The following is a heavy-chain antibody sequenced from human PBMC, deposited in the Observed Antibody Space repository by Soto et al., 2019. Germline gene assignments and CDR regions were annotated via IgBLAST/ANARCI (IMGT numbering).Heavy chain of an antibody. CDR2: IYPGDSDT. CDR3: ARGIGYCTNGVCHTRGRNWFDP. Sequence: PGESLKISCKGSGYSFTSYWIGWVRQMPGKGLEWMGIIYPGDSDTRYSPSFQGQVTISADKSISTAYLQWSSLKASDTAMYYCARGIGYCTNGVCHTRGRNWFDPWGQGTLVTVSS. J-gene: IGHJ5*02. D-gene: IGHD2-8*01. CDR1: GYSFTSYW. V-gene: IGHV5-51*01.